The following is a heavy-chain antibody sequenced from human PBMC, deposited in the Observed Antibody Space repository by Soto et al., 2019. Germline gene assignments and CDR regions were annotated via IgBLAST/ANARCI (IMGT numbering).Heavy chain of an antibody. Sequence: GASVKVSCKASGGTFSSYAISWVRQAPGQGLEWMGGIIPIFGTANYAQKFQGRFTISRDNSKNTLYLQMNSLRAEDTAIYYCAKAYSSIWSHWYFDLWGLGTLVTVSS. CDR1: GGTFSSYA. CDR2: IIPIFGTA. CDR3: AKAYSSIWSHWYFDL. V-gene: IGHV1-69*05. J-gene: IGHJ2*01. D-gene: IGHD6-13*01.